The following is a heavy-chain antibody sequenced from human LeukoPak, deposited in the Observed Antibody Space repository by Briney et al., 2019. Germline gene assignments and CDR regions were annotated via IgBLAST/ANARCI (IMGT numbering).Heavy chain of an antibody. CDR1: GLTFSSYA. V-gene: IGHV3-23*01. Sequence: GGSLRLSCAASGLTFSSYAMSWVRQAPGKGLEWVSAISNSGGSTFYADSVKGRFTISRDNSKNTLYLQMNSLRAEDTAVYYCAKVKGSGKMGIEPRGMDVWGQGTTVTVSS. J-gene: IGHJ6*02. D-gene: IGHD1-26*01. CDR2: ISNSGGST. CDR3: AKVKGSGKMGIEPRGMDV.